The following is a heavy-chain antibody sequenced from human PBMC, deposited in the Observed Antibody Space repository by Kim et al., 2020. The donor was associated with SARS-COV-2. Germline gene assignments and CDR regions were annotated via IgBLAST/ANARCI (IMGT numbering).Heavy chain of an antibody. D-gene: IGHD3-22*01. CDR2: IRSKAYGGTT. CDR1: GFTFGDYA. Sequence: GGSLRLSCTASGFTFGDYAMSWFRQAPGKGLEWVGFIRSKAYGGTTEYAASVKGRFTISRDDSKSIAYLQMNSLKTEDTAVYYCTRDGGPNYYYDSSGYYYHAFDIWGQGTMVTVSS. CDR3: TRDGGPNYYYDSSGYYYHAFDI. V-gene: IGHV3-49*03. J-gene: IGHJ3*02.